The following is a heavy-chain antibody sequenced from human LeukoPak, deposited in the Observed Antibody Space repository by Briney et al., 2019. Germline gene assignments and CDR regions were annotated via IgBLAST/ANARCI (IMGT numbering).Heavy chain of an antibody. V-gene: IGHV1-18*04. J-gene: IGHJ4*02. CDR1: GYTFTDYY. CDR3: ARTKGSSGWYFAMAYFDY. D-gene: IGHD6-19*01. Sequence: ASVKVSCKASGYTFTDYYMHWVRQAPGQGLEWMGWISAYNGNTNYAQKLQGRVTMTTDTSTSTAYMELRSLRSDDTAVYYCARTKGSSGWYFAMAYFDYWGQGTLVTVSS. CDR2: ISAYNGNT.